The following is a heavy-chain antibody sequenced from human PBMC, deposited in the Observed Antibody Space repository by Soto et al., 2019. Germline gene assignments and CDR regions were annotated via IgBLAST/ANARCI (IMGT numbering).Heavy chain of an antibody. CDR3: THSRCGGDCLQSYSSHYYYGMDV. V-gene: IGHV2-5*02. D-gene: IGHD2-21*02. CDR2: IYWDDDK. Sequence: QITLMESGPTLVKPTQTLTLTCTFSGFSLSTGGVGVGWIRQPPGKALEWLALIYWDDDKRYSPSLRSRLTITEDTSKNQVVLTMTNMDPVDTATYYCTHSRCGGDCLQSYSSHYYYGMDVWGQGTKVTVSS. CDR1: GFSLSTGGVG. J-gene: IGHJ6*02.